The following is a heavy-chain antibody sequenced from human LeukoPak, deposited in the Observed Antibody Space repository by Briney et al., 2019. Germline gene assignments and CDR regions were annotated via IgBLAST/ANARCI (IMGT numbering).Heavy chain of an antibody. CDR2: ISGSTTYI. CDR3: ASHRGYTSTWPFDY. D-gene: IGHD6-13*01. CDR1: GFTFSDYG. Sequence: TGGSLRLSCAASGFTFSDYGMNWVRQAPGKGLEWVSAISGSTTYIYYADSVKGRFTISRDNAKNSLYLQMNNLRTDDTAVYYCASHRGYTSTWPFDYWGQGTLVTVSS. J-gene: IGHJ4*02. V-gene: IGHV3-21*01.